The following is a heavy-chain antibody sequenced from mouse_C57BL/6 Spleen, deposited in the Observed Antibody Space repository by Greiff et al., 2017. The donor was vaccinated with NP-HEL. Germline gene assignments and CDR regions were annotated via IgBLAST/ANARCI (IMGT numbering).Heavy chain of an antibody. Sequence: VQLQQPGAELVRPGSSVKLSCKASGYTFTSYWMHWVKQRPIQGLEWIGNIDPSDSETHYNQKFKDKATLTVDKSSSTAYMQLSSLTSEDSAVYYCARADGKDYFDYWGQGTTLTVSS. J-gene: IGHJ2*01. CDR1: GYTFTSYW. CDR2: IDPSDSET. V-gene: IGHV1-52*01. CDR3: ARADGKDYFDY. D-gene: IGHD2-1*01.